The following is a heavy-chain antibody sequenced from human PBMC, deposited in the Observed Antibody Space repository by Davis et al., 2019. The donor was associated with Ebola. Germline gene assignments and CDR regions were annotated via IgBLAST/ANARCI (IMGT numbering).Heavy chain of an antibody. D-gene: IGHD2-15*01. CDR1: GGSVSSGSYY. Sequence: MPSETLSLTCTVSGGSVSSGSYYWTWIRQPPEKGLEWVGYIYYSGSTNYNPSLKSRVTISIDTSKNQFSLKLSSVTAADTAVYYCARVRMVVPYYYGMDVWGQGTTVTVSS. CDR3: ARVRMVVPYYYGMDV. CDR2: IYYSGST. V-gene: IGHV4-61*01. J-gene: IGHJ6*02.